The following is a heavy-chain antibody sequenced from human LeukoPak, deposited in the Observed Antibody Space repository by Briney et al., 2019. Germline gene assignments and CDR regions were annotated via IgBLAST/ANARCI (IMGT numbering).Heavy chain of an antibody. CDR1: GFTFSSYN. CDR2: IRYDGSDK. J-gene: IGHJ4*02. Sequence: GGSLRLSCAASGFTFSSYNIHWVRQAPGKGLEWVAHIRYDGSDKSYADSVKGRFTVSRDNSKNTLYLHMNSLRSEDTAVYYCAQVYGSASGESIRFWGQGTLVTVSS. CDR3: AQVYGSASGESIRF. D-gene: IGHD3-10*01. V-gene: IGHV3-30*02.